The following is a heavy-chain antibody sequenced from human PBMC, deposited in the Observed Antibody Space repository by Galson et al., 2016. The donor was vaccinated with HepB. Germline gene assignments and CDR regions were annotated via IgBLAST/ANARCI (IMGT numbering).Heavy chain of an antibody. CDR3: VSPLHNDGNSGMAFDI. CDR1: RFTFSSYW. D-gene: IGHD4-23*01. V-gene: IGHV3-74*01. Sequence: SLRLSCADSRFTFSSYWTHWVRQVPGKGPVWVSVISGDASGTRYADSVKGRFTISRDNTKNTLYLQMNSLRADDTAVYYCVSPLHNDGNSGMAFDIWGQGTMVTVSS. CDR2: ISGDASGT. J-gene: IGHJ3*02.